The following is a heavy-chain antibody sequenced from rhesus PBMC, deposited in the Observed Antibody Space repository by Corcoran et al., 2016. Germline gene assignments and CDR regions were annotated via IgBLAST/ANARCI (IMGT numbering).Heavy chain of an antibody. D-gene: IGHD6-25*01. J-gene: IGHJ4*01. CDR3: AILGIAAAGDFDY. CDR2: INSDGCNT. CDR1: GFTFSSYD. Sequence: EVQLVETGGGLVQPGGSLKLSCAASGFTFSSYDMTWVRQAPGKGLEWDSAINSDGCNTYYADSVKGRFTISRDNSKNTLSLQMNRLRTEDTAVYYCAILGIAAAGDFDYWGQGVLVTVSS. V-gene: IGHV3S5*01.